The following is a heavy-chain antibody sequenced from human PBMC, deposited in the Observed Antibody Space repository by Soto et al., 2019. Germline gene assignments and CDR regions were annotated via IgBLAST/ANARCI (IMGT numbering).Heavy chain of an antibody. CDR2: TYYRSRWYN. V-gene: IGHV6-1*01. CDR3: AGTTSHQWYYMDV. CDR1: GDSVSSNSAA. J-gene: IGHJ6*03. Sequence: SQTLSLTCAISGDSVSSNSAAWNWIRLSPSRGLEWLARTYYRSRWYNDYAVSVRSRITVNPDTSKNQFPLQLTFVTPEDTAVYYCAGTTSHQWYYMDVWGKGTTVTVSS. D-gene: IGHD1-7*01.